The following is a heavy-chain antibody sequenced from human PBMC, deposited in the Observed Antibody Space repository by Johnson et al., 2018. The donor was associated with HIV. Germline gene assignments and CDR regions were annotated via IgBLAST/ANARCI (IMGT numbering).Heavy chain of an antibody. J-gene: IGHJ3*02. V-gene: IGHV3-66*01. CDR1: GFTVSSNY. CDR2: IYSGGST. Sequence: VQLVESGGGLVQPGGSLRLSCAASGFTVSSNYMSWVRQAPGKGLEWVSVIYSGGSTYYADSVKGRFTISRDNAKNKLYLQMNSLRAEDTAVYYCARSGRAVAGTPHAFDIWGQGTMVTVSS. D-gene: IGHD6-19*01. CDR3: ARSGRAVAGTPHAFDI.